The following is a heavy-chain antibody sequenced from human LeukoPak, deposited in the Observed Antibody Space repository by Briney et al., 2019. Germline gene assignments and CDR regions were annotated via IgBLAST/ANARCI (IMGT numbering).Heavy chain of an antibody. D-gene: IGHD3-22*01. CDR3: AGEKGYDSSGYPNNYFDY. CDR1: GFTFSSYS. Sequence: GGSLRLSCAASGFTFSSYSMNWVRQAPGKGLEWVSSISSSSSYIYYADSVKGRFTISRDNAKNSLYLQMNSLRAEDTAVYYCAGEKGYDSSGYPNNYFDYWGQGTLVTVSS. J-gene: IGHJ4*02. V-gene: IGHV3-21*01. CDR2: ISSSSSYI.